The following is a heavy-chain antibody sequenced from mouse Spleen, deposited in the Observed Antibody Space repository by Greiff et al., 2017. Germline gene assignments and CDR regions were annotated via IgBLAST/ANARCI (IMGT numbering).Heavy chain of an antibody. CDR3: ARTEILLRYYFDY. CDR1: GYTFTSYT. CDR2: INPSSGYT. Sequence: QVQLKQSGAELARPGASVKMSCKASGYTFTSYTMHWVKQRPGQGLEWIGYINPSSGYTKYNQKFKDKATLTADKSSSTAYMQLSSLTSEDSAVYYCARTEILLRYYFDYWGQGTTLTVSS. J-gene: IGHJ2*01. D-gene: IGHD1-1*01. V-gene: IGHV1-4*01.